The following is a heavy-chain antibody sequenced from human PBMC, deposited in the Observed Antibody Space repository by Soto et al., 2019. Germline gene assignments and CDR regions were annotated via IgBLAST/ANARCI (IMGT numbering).Heavy chain of an antibody. CDR1: GFNVSSNY. D-gene: IGHD3-22*01. CDR2: FYSGGRT. Sequence: GGSLRLSCAASGFNVSSNYMTWVRQAPGKGLEWVSVFYSGGRTYYADSVKGRFTISRDNSKNTLYLQMNSLRAEDTAVYYCARDKTSYYDVSGIFDIWGQGTMVPVSS. V-gene: IGHV3-53*01. CDR3: ARDKTSYYDVSGIFDI. J-gene: IGHJ3*02.